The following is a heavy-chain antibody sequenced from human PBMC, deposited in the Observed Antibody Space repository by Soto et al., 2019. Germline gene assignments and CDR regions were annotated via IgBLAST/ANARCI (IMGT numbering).Heavy chain of an antibody. CDR1: GYSFTNYG. J-gene: IGHJ6*03. D-gene: IGHD6-19*01. Sequence: QDQLVQSGAEVKKPGASVTVSCKASGYSFTNYGVTWVRQAPGQGLEWMGWISAFNGNTHYAQNLQGRVTMTTDASTSTAYMELRSLRSDDTDVYYCARARGVGAPGAGNTHYDSFSAVWGKGTTVTVSS. V-gene: IGHV1-18*01. CDR2: ISAFNGNT. CDR3: ARARGVGAPGAGNTHYDSFSAV.